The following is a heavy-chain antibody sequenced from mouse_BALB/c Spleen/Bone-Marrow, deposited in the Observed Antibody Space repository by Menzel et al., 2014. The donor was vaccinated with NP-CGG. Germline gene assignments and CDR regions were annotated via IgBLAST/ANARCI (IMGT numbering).Heavy chain of an antibody. CDR3: AREKYGNYYAMGY. Sequence: VHLVESGPGLVAPSQSLSITCTVSGFSLTDYGINWVRQPPGKGLEWLGMIWGDGTTDYNSALRSRLSINKDNSRSQVFLKMNSLQTDDAARYYCAREKYGNYYAMGYWGQGTSFTVSS. D-gene: IGHD2-10*02. CDR2: IWGDGTT. CDR1: GFSLTDYG. J-gene: IGHJ4*01. V-gene: IGHV2-6-7*01.